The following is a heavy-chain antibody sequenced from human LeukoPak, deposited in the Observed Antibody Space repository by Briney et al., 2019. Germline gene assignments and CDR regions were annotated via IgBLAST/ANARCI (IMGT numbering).Heavy chain of an antibody. D-gene: IGHD3-22*01. CDR2: ISSSGSTI. CDR3: ARRYYYDSSGYPDAFDI. Sequence: GGSLRLSCAASGFTFSDYYMSWIRQAPGKGLEWVSYISSSGSTIYYADSVKGRFTISRDNAKNSLYLQMNSLRAEDTAVYYCARRYYYDSSGYPDAFDIWGQGTMVTVSS. J-gene: IGHJ3*02. V-gene: IGHV3-11*01. CDR1: GFTFSDYY.